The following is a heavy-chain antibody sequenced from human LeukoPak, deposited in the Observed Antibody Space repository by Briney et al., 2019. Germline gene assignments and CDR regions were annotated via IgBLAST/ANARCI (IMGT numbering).Heavy chain of an antibody. D-gene: IGHD2-2*01. CDR3: ARVSWGSTSSSSDY. Sequence: ASVKVSCKASGYTFTGYYMHWVRQAPGQGLEWMGWINPNSGGTNYAQKFQGWVTMTRDTSISTAYMELSRLRSDDTAVYYCARVSWGSTSSSSDYWGQGTLVTVSS. J-gene: IGHJ4*02. V-gene: IGHV1-2*04. CDR1: GYTFTGYY. CDR2: INPNSGGT.